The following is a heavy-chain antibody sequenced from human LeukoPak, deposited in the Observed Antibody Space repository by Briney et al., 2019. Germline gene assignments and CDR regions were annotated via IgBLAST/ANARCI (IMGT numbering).Heavy chain of an antibody. Sequence: SGGSLRLSCAASGFTFSSYEMNWVRQAPGKGLEWVSYISSSGSTIYYADSVKGRFTISRDNAKNSLYLQMNSLRAEDTAVYYCARVGGSSGWYHRPGGPYELDYWGQGTLVTVSS. D-gene: IGHD6-19*01. J-gene: IGHJ4*02. CDR1: GFTFSSYE. CDR2: ISSSGSTI. V-gene: IGHV3-48*03. CDR3: ARVGGSSGWYHRPGGPYELDY.